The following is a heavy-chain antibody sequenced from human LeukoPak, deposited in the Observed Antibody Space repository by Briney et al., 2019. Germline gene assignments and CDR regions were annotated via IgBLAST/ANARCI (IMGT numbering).Heavy chain of an antibody. CDR2: IYYTGST. J-gene: IGHJ4*02. CDR3: ARDPAAAGTGFDY. V-gene: IGHV4-59*01. Sequence: SETLSLTCTVSGGSISSDYWSWIRQPPGKGLEWIGYIYYTGSTNYNPSLKSRVTISVDTSKNQFSLKLSSMTAADTAVYYCARDPAAAGTGFDYWGQGTLVTVSS. CDR1: GGSISSDY. D-gene: IGHD6-13*01.